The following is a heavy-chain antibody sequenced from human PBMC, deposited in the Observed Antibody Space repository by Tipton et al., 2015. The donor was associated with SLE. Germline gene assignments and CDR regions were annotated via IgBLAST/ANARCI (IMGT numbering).Heavy chain of an antibody. CDR2: ISSNGGSS. J-gene: IGHJ6*02. Sequence: SLRLSCAASGFTFSSYAMHWVRQAPGKGLEYVSAISSNGGSSYYANSVKGRFTISRDNSKNTLYLQMGSLRAEDMAVYYCARAAYYDFWSGYYSGMNVWGQGTTVTVSS. CDR3: ARAAYYDFWSGYYSGMNV. D-gene: IGHD3-3*01. V-gene: IGHV3-64*01. CDR1: GFTFSSYA.